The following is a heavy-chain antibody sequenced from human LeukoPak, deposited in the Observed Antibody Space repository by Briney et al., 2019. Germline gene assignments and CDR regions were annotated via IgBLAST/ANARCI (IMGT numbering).Heavy chain of an antibody. CDR2: INPSGGST. V-gene: IGHV1-46*02. CDR1: GYTFNSYY. CDR3: ARWTTTYLDY. Sequence: ASVKVSCKASGYTFNSYYIHWVRQARGQGLEWMGIINPSGGSTNYAQKFQGRVTMTRDTSTSTVYMELSSLRSEDSAVYYCARWTTTYLDYWGQGTLVTVSS. D-gene: IGHD4-11*01. J-gene: IGHJ4*02.